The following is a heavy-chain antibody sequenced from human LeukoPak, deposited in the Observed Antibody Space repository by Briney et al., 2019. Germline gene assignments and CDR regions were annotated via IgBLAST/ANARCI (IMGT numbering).Heavy chain of an antibody. D-gene: IGHD2-15*01. CDR1: GFTFNIYS. Sequence: GGSLRLSCAASGFTFNIYSVNWVRQAPGKGLELVSCISSSSYIYYADSVKGRFTLSIDNAKHSLYLQINSLRAENTAVYSCARDTRSAFDIWGQGTMVTVSS. CDR3: ARDTRSAFDI. V-gene: IGHV3-21*01. J-gene: IGHJ3*02. CDR2: ISSSSYI.